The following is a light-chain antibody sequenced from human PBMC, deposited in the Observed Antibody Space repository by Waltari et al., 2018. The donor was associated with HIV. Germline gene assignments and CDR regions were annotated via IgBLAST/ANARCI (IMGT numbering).Light chain of an antibody. CDR3: AAWDDSLNGYYV. CDR2: SNH. J-gene: IGLJ1*01. Sequence: QSVLTQPPSASGTPGQRVTIPCSGRRSTLGSNPVNWYQQFPGMAPKLLIYSNHQRPSGVPDRFSGSKSGTSASLAISGLQSEDEGDYYCAAWDDSLNGYYVFGTGTKVTVL. CDR1: RSTLGSNP. V-gene: IGLV1-44*01.